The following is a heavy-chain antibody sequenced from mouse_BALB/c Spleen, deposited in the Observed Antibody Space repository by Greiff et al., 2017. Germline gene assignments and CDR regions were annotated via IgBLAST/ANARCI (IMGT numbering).Heavy chain of an antibody. J-gene: IGHJ3*01. CDR1: GFTFSSFG. CDR3: AGSGITTATPFAY. D-gene: IGHD1-2*01. CDR2: ISSGSSTI. V-gene: IGHV5-17*02. Sequence: EVMLVESGGGLVQPGGSRKLSCAASGFTFSSFGMHWVRQAPEKGLEWVAYISSGSSTIYYADTVKGRFTISRDNPKNTLFLQMTSLRSEDTAMYYCAGSGITTATPFAYWGQGTLVTVSA.